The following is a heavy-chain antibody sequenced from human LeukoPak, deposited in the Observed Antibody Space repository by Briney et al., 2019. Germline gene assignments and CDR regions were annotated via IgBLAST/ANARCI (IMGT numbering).Heavy chain of an antibody. CDR2: ISSSSSYI. D-gene: IGHD3-10*01. CDR1: GFTFSSYS. J-gene: IGHJ4*02. Sequence: GGSLRLSCAASGFTFSSYSMNWVRQAPGKGLEWVSSISSSSSYIYYADSVKGRFTISRDNAKNSLYLQMNSLRAEDTAVYYCARDRHHRFGELFPWGQETLVTVSS. V-gene: IGHV3-21*01. CDR3: ARDRHHRFGELFP.